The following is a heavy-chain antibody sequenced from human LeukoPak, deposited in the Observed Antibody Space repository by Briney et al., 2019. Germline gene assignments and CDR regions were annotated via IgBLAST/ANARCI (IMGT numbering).Heavy chain of an antibody. J-gene: IGHJ4*02. Sequence: PSEPLSLTCTVSGGSISSYYWSWIRQPPGKGLEWIGYIYYSGSTNYNPSLKSRVTISVDTSKNQFSLKLSSVTAADTAMYYCARVSRGNSVGGDYWGQGTLVTVSS. D-gene: IGHD4-23*01. CDR1: GGSISSYY. CDR2: IYYSGST. V-gene: IGHV4-59*01. CDR3: ARVSRGNSVGGDY.